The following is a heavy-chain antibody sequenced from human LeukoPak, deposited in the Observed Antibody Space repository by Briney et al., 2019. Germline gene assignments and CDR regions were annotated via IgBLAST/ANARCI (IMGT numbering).Heavy chain of an antibody. CDR1: GFTFSSYA. Sequence: GGSLRLSCAASGFTFSSYAMSWVRQAPGMGLEWVTFIQTDGRDKYYAASVAGRFTISRDNSKNTVYLNMNNLRPDDTALYYCAREGGTVVIGRFDYWGQGTLVTVSS. J-gene: IGHJ4*02. V-gene: IGHV3-30*02. CDR2: IQTDGRDK. D-gene: IGHD2-2*01. CDR3: AREGGTVVIGRFDY.